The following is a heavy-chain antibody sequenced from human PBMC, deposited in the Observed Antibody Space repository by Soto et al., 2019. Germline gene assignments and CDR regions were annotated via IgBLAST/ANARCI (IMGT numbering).Heavy chain of an antibody. Sequence: NPSETLSLTCTVSGGSISSSSYYWGWIRQPPGKGLEWIGSIYYSGRTYYNPSLKSRVTVSVDTSKNQFSLKLSSVTAADTAVYYCARHGLVTVAFDPWGQGTLVTVSS. D-gene: IGHD4-17*01. J-gene: IGHJ5*02. V-gene: IGHV4-39*01. CDR3: ARHGLVTVAFDP. CDR2: IYYSGRT. CDR1: GGSISSSSYY.